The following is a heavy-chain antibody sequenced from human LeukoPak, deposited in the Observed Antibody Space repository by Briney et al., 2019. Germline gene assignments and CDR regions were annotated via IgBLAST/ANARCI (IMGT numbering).Heavy chain of an antibody. J-gene: IGHJ1*01. V-gene: IGHV1-69*13. CDR1: GGTFSKYT. Sequence: SVKVSCKASGGTFSKYTINWVRQAPGQGLEWMGGITPLLGTAKYAQKFQGRVTIIADESTSTAYMELSSLRSEDTAVYYCARDSSEIRSLIVHWGQGTLVTVSS. CDR3: ARDSSEIRSLIVH. CDR2: ITPLLGTA. D-gene: IGHD1-14*01.